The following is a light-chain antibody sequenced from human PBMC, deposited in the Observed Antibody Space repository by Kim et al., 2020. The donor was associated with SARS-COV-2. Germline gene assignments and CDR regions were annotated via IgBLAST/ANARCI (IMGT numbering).Light chain of an antibody. CDR2: GAS. Sequence: LALSPGETATLSCRASQSVSSHLAWYQQKPGQAPRFIMYGASTRATGIPDRFSGSGSGTDFTLTISRLEPEDFAVYYCQQYDSSFTFGGGTKVEI. CDR1: QSVSSH. CDR3: QQYDSSFT. V-gene: IGKV3-20*01. J-gene: IGKJ4*01.